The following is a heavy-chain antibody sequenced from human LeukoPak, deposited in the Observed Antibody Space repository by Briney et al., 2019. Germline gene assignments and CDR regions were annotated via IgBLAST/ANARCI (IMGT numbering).Heavy chain of an antibody. CDR2: IYSGGST. Sequence: QPGGSLRLSCAASGFTVSSNYMSWAGQAPGKGLEWVSVIYSGGSTYYADSVKGRFTISRDNSKNTLYLQMNSLRAEDTAVYYCARDLQLPNGDYWGQGALVTVSS. D-gene: IGHD2-2*01. CDR3: ARDLQLPNGDY. V-gene: IGHV3-66*01. J-gene: IGHJ4*02. CDR1: GFTVSSNY.